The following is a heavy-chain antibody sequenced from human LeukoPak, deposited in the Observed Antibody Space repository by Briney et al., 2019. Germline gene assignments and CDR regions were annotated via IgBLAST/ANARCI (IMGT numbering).Heavy chain of an antibody. V-gene: IGHV4-38-2*01. D-gene: IGHD4-17*01. J-gene: IGHJ4*02. Sequence: SETLSLTCAVSGYSISSGYYWGWIRQPPGKGLEWIGSIYHSGSTYYNPSLKSRVTISVDTSKNQFSLKLSSVTAADTAVYYCASHDSGHFDYRGQGTLVTVSS. CDR1: GYSISSGYY. CDR2: IYHSGST. CDR3: ASHDSGHFDY.